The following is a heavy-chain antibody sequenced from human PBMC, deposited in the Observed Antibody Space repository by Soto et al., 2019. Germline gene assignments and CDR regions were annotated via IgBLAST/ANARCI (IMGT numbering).Heavy chain of an antibody. CDR1: GGTFSSYA. CDR3: ARATDFPPSIVVVPAAVVYYYYGMDV. J-gene: IGHJ6*02. Sequence: GASVKVSCKASGGTFSSYAISWVRQAPGQGLEWMGGIIPIFGTANYAQKFQGRVTITADESTSTAYMELSSLRSEDTAVYYCARATDFPPSIVVVPAAVVYYYYGMDVWGQGTTVTVSS. D-gene: IGHD2-2*01. CDR2: IIPIFGTA. V-gene: IGHV1-69*13.